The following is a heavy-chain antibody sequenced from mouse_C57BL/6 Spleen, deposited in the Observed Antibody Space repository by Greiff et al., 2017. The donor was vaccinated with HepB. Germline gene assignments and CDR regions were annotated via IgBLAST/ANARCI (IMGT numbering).Heavy chain of an antibody. CDR1: GFTFSDYG. V-gene: IGHV5-17*01. J-gene: IGHJ3*01. CDR3: ARVYDYDVGAWFAY. D-gene: IGHD2-4*01. CDR2: ISSGSSTI. Sequence: EVQLVESGGGLVKPGGSLKLSCAASGFTFSDYGMHWVRQAPEQGLEWVAYISSGSSTIYYADTVKGRFTISRDSAKNTLFLQMTSLRSEDTAMYYCARVYDYDVGAWFAYWGQGTLVTVSA.